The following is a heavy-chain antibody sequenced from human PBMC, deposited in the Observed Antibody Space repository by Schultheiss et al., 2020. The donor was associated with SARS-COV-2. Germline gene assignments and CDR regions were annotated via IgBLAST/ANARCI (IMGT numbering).Heavy chain of an antibody. Sequence: GGSLRLSCAASGFTFSDHYMDWVRQAPGKGLEWVSCISSSSSYIYYADSVKGRFTISRDNSKNTLYLQMNSLRAEDTAVYYCAKDYYCSSTSCVDESAYYYGMDVWGQGTTVTVSS. J-gene: IGHJ6*02. CDR3: AKDYYCSSTSCVDESAYYYGMDV. CDR2: ISSSSSYI. D-gene: IGHD2-2*01. V-gene: IGHV3-21*01. CDR1: GFTFSDHY.